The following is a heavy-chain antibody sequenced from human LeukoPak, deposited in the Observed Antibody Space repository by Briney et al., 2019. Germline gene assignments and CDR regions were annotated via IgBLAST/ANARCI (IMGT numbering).Heavy chain of an antibody. Sequence: GGSLRLSCVASGFTFSSYTMNWVRQAPGKGLVWVSRINTDGGSTTYADSVKGRFTISRDNAKNTLYLQMNSLRAEDTAVYYCGRGFSIVPAGIPDYWGLGTLVTVSS. CDR1: GFTFSSYT. V-gene: IGHV3-74*01. CDR2: INTDGGST. D-gene: IGHD2-2*02. CDR3: GRGFSIVPAGIPDY. J-gene: IGHJ4*02.